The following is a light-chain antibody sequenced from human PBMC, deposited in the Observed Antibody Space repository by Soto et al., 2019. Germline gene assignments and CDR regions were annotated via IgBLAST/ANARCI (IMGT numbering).Light chain of an antibody. V-gene: IGKV3-15*01. J-gene: IGKJ1*01. CDR1: QRISNY. CDR2: GAS. Sequence: ERVMTQSPATLSVSPGERATLSCRASQRISNYLACYQQKPGHAPRLLISGASTRATGIPARFSGSGSGTEFTLTISSLQSEDFAVYYWQQYNNWPPTFGQGTKVEV. CDR3: QQYNNWPPT.